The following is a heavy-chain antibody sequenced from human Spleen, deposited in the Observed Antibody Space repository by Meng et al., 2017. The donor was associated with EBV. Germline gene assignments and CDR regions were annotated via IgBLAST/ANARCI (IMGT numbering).Heavy chain of an antibody. Sequence: QGEVVQVGAGVNKPGSAGKVSCKTSGGTFRSDAISWVRQAPGQGLEWMGGLIPMSDAPHYAQKFQGRVTITADESTSTHYMDLSGLRSEDTAVYYCASESGRGFTPDYWGQGTLVTVSS. J-gene: IGHJ4*02. D-gene: IGHD3-10*01. V-gene: IGHV1-69*01. CDR2: LIPMSDAP. CDR1: GGTFRSDA. CDR3: ASESGRGFTPDY.